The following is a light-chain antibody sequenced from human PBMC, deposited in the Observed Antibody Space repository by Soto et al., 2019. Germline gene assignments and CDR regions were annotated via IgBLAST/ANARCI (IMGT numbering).Light chain of an antibody. V-gene: IGLV2-14*03. J-gene: IGLJ1*01. CDR3: SSYTSSTAXI. CDR2: HVT. CDR1: SSDVGGYSY. Sequence: QSALTQPASVSGSPGQSITISCTGTSSDVGGYSYVSWYQQHPGDAPKLMIYHVTNRPSGVSDRFSGSKSGNTASLTISGLQAEDEADYYCSSYTSSTAXIFGTGTKVTVL.